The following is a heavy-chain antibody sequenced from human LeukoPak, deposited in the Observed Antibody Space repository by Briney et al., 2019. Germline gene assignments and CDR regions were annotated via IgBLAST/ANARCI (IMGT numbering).Heavy chain of an antibody. J-gene: IGHJ4*02. D-gene: IGHD6-6*01. Sequence: SETLSLTCTVSGGSISSSSYYWGWIRQPPGKGLEWIGSIYYSGSTYYNPSLKSRVTISVDTSKNQFSLKLSSETAADTAVYYCARHESLEAFDYWGQGTLVTVSS. CDR3: ARHESLEAFDY. CDR2: IYYSGST. CDR1: GGSISSSSYY. V-gene: IGHV4-39*01.